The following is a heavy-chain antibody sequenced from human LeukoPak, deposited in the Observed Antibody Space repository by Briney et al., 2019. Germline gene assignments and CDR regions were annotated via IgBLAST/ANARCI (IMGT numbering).Heavy chain of an antibody. V-gene: IGHV3-30-3*01. J-gene: IGHJ6*03. CDR3: ARVAPTGDFPNYYYYYYMDV. CDR1: GFTFSSYA. CDR2: ISYDGSNK. D-gene: IGHD3-3*01. Sequence: GGSLRLSCAASGFTFSSYAMHWVRQAPGKGLEWVAVISYDGSNKYYADSVKGRFTISRDNSKNTLYLQMNSLRAEDTAVYYCARVAPTGDFPNYYYYYYMDVWGKGTTVTVSS.